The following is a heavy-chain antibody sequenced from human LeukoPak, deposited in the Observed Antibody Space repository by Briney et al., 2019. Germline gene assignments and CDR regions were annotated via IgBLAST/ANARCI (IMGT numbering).Heavy chain of an antibody. J-gene: IGHJ1*01. D-gene: IGHD4-17*01. Sequence: GGSLRLSCAASEFTVSGNYMSWVRQAPGKGLEWVSIIYSGGSTYYADSVKGRFIISRDNSKNTVYYQMNSLRAEDTAVYYCARGHGDPPEHFQHWGQGTQVTVSS. V-gene: IGHV3-66*01. CDR3: ARGHGDPPEHFQH. CDR2: IYSGGST. CDR1: EFTVSGNY.